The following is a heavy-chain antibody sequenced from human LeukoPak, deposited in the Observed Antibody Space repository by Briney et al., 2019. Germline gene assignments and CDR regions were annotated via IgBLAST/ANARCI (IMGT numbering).Heavy chain of an antibody. J-gene: IGHJ4*02. CDR3: ARDPHGSGSDY. V-gene: IGHV1-18*04. Sequence: GASVKVSCKASGYTFTGYYMHWVRQAPGQGLEWMGWISAYNGNTNYAQKLQGRVTTTTDTSTSTAYMELRSLRSDDTAVYYCARDPHGSGSDYWGQGTLVTVSS. CDR2: ISAYNGNT. CDR1: GYTFTGYY. D-gene: IGHD3-10*01.